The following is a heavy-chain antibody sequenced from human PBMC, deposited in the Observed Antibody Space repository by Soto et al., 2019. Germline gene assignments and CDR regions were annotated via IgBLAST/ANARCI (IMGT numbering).Heavy chain of an antibody. V-gene: IGHV5-10-1*01. Sequence: GESLKISCKGSGYSFTSYWISWVRQMPGKGLGLMGSIDPSDSYTNYSPSFQGHVTISADKSISTAYLQWSSLKASDTAMYYCARYSSSSRYYYYGMDVWGQGTTVTVSS. D-gene: IGHD6-6*01. CDR2: IDPSDSYT. CDR3: ARYSSSSRYYYYGMDV. J-gene: IGHJ6*02. CDR1: GYSFTSYW.